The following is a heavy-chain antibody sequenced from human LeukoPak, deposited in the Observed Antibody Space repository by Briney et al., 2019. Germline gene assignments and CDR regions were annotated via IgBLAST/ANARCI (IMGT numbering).Heavy chain of an antibody. J-gene: IGHJ4*02. CDR2: INHSGST. D-gene: IGHD6-6*01. V-gene: IGHV4-34*01. CDR1: GGSFSGYY. CDR3: ARAVLAARPKGYYFDY. Sequence: PSETLSLTCAVYGGSFSGYYWSWIRQPPGKGLEWIGEINHSGSTNYNPSLKSRVTISVDTSKNQFSLKLSSVTAADTAVYYCARAVLAARPKGYYFDYWGQGTLVTVSS.